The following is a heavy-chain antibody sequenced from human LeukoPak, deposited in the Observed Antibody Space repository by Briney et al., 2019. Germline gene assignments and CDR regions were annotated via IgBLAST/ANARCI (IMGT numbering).Heavy chain of an antibody. CDR1: SYTFTGYY. CDR2: INPNSGGT. D-gene: IGHD4-17*01. CDR3: ARSLTVTHDAFDI. J-gene: IGHJ3*02. Sequence: ASVKVSCKASSYTFTGYYIHWVRQAPGQGLEWMGWINPNSGGTKYAQKFQGRVTMTRDTSISTAYMELSRLRSDDTAVCYCARSLTVTHDAFDIWGQGTMVTVSS. V-gene: IGHV1-2*02.